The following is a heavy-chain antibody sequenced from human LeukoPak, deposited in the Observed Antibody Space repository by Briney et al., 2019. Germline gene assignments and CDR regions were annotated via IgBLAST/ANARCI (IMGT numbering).Heavy chain of an antibody. J-gene: IGHJ5*02. Sequence: SVKVSCKASGGTFSSYAISWVRQAPGQGLEWMGRIIPILGIANYAQKFQGRVTITADKSTSTAYMELSSLRSEDTAVCYCARCDYYGSGSYYKGWFDPWGQGTLVTVSS. CDR3: ARCDYYGSGSYYKGWFDP. V-gene: IGHV1-69*04. D-gene: IGHD3-10*01. CDR1: GGTFSSYA. CDR2: IIPILGIA.